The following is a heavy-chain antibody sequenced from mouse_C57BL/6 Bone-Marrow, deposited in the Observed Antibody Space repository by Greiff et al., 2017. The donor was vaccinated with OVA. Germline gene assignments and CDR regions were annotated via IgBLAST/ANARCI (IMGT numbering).Heavy chain of an antibody. CDR3: ARFYLRPYWYFDV. CDR2: INPSSGYT. Sequence: LLESGAELAKPGASVKLSCKASGYTFTSYWMHWVKQRPGQGLEWIGYINPSSGYTKYNQKFKDKATLTADKSSSTAYMQLSSLTYEDSAVYYCARFYLRPYWYFDVWGTGTTVTVSS. CDR1: GYTFTSYW. D-gene: IGHD3-2*02. J-gene: IGHJ1*03. V-gene: IGHV1-7*01.